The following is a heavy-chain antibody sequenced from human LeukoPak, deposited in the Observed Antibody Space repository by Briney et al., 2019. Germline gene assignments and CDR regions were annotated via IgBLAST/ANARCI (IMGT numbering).Heavy chain of an antibody. CDR1: GITLSNYG. CDR3: AKRGVVIRVILVGFHREAYYFDS. CDR2: ISGSGGSR. V-gene: IGHV3-23*01. Sequence: GGSLRLSCAVSGITLSNYGMSWVRQAPGKGLERVAGISGSGGSRNYGDAVKGRFTISRDNAKNTLYLQMNSLRVEDTAVYFCAKRGVVIRVILVGFHREAYYFDSWGQGALVTVSS. J-gene: IGHJ4*02. D-gene: IGHD3-10*01.